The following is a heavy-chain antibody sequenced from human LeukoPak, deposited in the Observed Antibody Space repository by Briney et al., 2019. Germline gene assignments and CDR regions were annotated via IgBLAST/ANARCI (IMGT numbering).Heavy chain of an antibody. CDR3: AKDKGSGWLHQVYFQY. CDR1: GFTFTTYA. V-gene: IGHV3-33*06. Sequence: GRSLRLSCAASGFTFTTYAMHWVRQAPGKGREWVASIWYDGSNENYADSVKGRFTISRDNSKDTLYLQMNSLSAEDTAVYYCAKDKGSGWLHQVYFQYWGQGTLVIASS. CDR2: IWYDGSNE. J-gene: IGHJ1*01. D-gene: IGHD6-19*01.